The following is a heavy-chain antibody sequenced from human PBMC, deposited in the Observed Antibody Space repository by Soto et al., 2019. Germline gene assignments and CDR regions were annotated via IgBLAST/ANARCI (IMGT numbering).Heavy chain of an antibody. V-gene: IGHV3-53*01. J-gene: IGHJ4*02. CDR1: GFSVSSNY. CDR2: IYGDGNT. D-gene: IGHD4-17*01. CDR3: ATSPDRNY. Sequence: PGGSLRLSCAASGFSVSSNYMSWVRQAPGKGLEGVSVIYGDGNTYYADSVKGRFTVSRDNSKNTLYLQMNSLRAEDTAVYYCATSPDRNYWGQGTLVTVS.